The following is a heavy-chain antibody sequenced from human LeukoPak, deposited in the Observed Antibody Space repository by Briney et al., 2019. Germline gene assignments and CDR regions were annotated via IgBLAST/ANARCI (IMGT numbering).Heavy chain of an antibody. D-gene: IGHD1-26*01. V-gene: IGHV3-48*03. CDR3: ARDKQYSGSYDSFDY. CDR1: GFTFSSYE. J-gene: IGHJ4*02. CDR2: ISSRGSTI. Sequence: GGSLRLSCAASGFTFSSYEMNWVRQAPGKGLEWVSYISSRGSTIYYADSVKGRFTISRDNAKNSLYLQMNSLRAEDTAVYYCARDKQYSGSYDSFDYWGQGTLVTVSS.